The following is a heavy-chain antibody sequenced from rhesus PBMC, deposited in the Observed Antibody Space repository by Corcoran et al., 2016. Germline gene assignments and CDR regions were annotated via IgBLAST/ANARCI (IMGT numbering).Heavy chain of an antibody. CDR2: IGSSNGST. CDR1: GYSISSGYG. V-gene: IGHV4-127*01. Sequence: QLQLQESGPGLVKPSETLSLTCAVSGYSISSGYGWSWIRQPPEKGLEWIGYIGSSNGSTNYNPSLKSRVTISKDTSKNQFSLKLSSVTAADTAVYYCARDLYDYWGQGVLVTVSS. CDR3: ARDLYDY. D-gene: IGHD3-16*01. J-gene: IGHJ4*01.